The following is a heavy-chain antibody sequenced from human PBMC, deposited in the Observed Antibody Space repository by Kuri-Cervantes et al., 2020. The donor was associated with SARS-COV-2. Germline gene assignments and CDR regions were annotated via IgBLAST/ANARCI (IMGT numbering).Heavy chain of an antibody. D-gene: IGHD5-24*01. V-gene: IGHV3-48*04. Sequence: GESLKISCGASGSTFSSYSMNWVRQAPGKGLEWIAYISRSGSSIYYADSVKGRFTISRDNAKNSLYLQMNSLRAEDTAVYYCAREGDGYNWLHYYYYMDVWGKGTTVTVSS. CDR2: ISRSGSSI. CDR3: AREGDGYNWLHYYYYMDV. CDR1: GSTFSSYS. J-gene: IGHJ6*03.